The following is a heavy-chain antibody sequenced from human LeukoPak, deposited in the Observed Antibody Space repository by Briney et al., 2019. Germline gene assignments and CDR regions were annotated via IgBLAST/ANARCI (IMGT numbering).Heavy chain of an antibody. CDR2: ISDSGST. CDR1: GGSLSTHH. V-gene: IGHV4-59*11. Sequence: SETLSLTCVVSGGSLSTHHWSWIRQSPGRGLEWLGYISDSGSTNYNPSLKSRVTISVDTSKNQFSLMLSSVTAADTAVYYCARGYDSSAYYPFNYWGQGTLVTVSS. J-gene: IGHJ4*02. D-gene: IGHD3-22*01. CDR3: ARGYDSSAYYPFNY.